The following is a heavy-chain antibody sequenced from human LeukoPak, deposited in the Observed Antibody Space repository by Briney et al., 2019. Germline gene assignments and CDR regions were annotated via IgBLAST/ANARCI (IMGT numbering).Heavy chain of an antibody. CDR3: ARARIAVAPFDY. CDR2: INHSGGT. V-gene: IGHV4-34*01. Sequence: SETLSLTCAVYGGSFSGYYWSWIRQPPGKGLEWIGEINHSGGTNYNPSPKSRVTISVDTSKNQFSLKLSSVTAADTAVYYCARARIAVAPFDYWGQGTLVTVSS. D-gene: IGHD6-19*01. CDR1: GGSFSGYY. J-gene: IGHJ4*02.